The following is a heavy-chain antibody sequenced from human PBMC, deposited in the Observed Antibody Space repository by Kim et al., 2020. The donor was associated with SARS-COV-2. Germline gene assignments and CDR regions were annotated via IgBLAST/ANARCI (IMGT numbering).Heavy chain of an antibody. CDR3: ARGNYDIFYFDY. D-gene: IGHD3-9*01. V-gene: IGHV1-2*02. J-gene: IGHJ4*02. Sequence: NSERKFQGRVTMTRDTSISTAYMEMSRLRSDDTAVYYCARGNYDIFYFDYWGQGTLVTVSS.